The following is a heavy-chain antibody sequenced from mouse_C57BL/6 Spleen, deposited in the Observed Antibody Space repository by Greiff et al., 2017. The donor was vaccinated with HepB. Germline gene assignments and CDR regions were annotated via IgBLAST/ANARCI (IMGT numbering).Heavy chain of an antibody. CDR2: IHPNSGST. CDR1: GYTFTSYW. Sequence: VQLQQSGAELVKPGASVKLSCKASGYTFTSYWMHWVKQRPGQGLEWIGMIHPNSGSTNYNEKFKSKATLTVDKSSSTAYMQLSSLTSEDSAVYYCARGGVTTRDAMDYWGQGTSVTVSS. J-gene: IGHJ4*01. CDR3: ARGGVTTRDAMDY. D-gene: IGHD2-2*01. V-gene: IGHV1-64*01.